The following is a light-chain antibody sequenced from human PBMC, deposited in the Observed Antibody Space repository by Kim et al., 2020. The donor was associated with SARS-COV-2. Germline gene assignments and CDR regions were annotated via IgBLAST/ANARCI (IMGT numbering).Light chain of an antibody. J-gene: IGLJ3*02. CDR3: QVWDSSSDHLV. CDR1: NIGTKS. CDR2: YDS. Sequence: APGKPARITCGGDNIGTKSVHWYQQKPGQAPVLVVYYDSDRPSGIPERFSGSNSGNTATLTISRVEAGDEADYYCQVWDSSSDHLVFGGGTQLTVL. V-gene: IGLV3-21*03.